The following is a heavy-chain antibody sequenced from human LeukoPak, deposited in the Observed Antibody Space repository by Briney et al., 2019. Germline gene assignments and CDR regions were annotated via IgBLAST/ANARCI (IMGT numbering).Heavy chain of an antibody. CDR1: GYTFTSYY. V-gene: IGHV1-46*01. J-gene: IGHJ4*02. CDR3: AREGYDILTGPFDY. D-gene: IGHD3-9*01. CDR2: INPSGGST. Sequence: ASVEVSCKASGYTFTSYYMHWVRQAPGQGLEWMGIINPSGGSTSYAQKFQGRVTMTRDTSISTAYMELSRLRSDDTAVYYCAREGYDILTGPFDYWGQGTLVTVSS.